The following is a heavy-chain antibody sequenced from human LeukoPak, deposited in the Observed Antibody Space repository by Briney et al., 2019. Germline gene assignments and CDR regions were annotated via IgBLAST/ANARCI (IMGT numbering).Heavy chain of an antibody. CDR1: GDTFTNYY. V-gene: IGHV1-2*02. D-gene: IGHD3-22*01. CDR2: INPNSGGT. Sequence: GASVKVSCKASGDTFTNYYIHWVRQAPGQGLEWMGWINPNSGGTNYAQKFQGRVTMTEDTSTDTAYMELSSLRSEDTAVYYCATDGLRYYYDSSGYNYWGQGTLVTVSS. J-gene: IGHJ4*02. CDR3: ATDGLRYYYDSSGYNY.